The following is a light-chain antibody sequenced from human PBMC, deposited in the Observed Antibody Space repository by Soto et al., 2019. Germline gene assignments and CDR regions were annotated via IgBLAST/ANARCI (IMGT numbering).Light chain of an antibody. V-gene: IGLV2-8*01. CDR3: SSYAGSNHPYV. CDR2: EVS. CDR1: SSDVGGYNY. Sequence: QSVLTQPPSASGSPGQSVTISCTGTSSDVGGYNYVSWYQQHPGKAPRLMIYEVSKRPSGVPDRFSGSRSGNPASLTVSGLQAEDEADYYCSSYAGSNHPYVFGTGTKLTVL. J-gene: IGLJ1*01.